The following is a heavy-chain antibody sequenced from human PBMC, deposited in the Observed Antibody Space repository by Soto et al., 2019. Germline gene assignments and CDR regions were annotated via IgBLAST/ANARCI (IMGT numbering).Heavy chain of an antibody. Sequence: EVQLVESGGGLVKPGGSLRLSCAASGFTFSSYNMNWVRQAPGKGLEWVSSLSSSSTYIYYADSVKGRFTISRDNAKKSLYLQMKRLGAEDTAGYFCAGGGINYGDYRSMDVWGKGTTVTVSS. V-gene: IGHV3-21*01. CDR1: GFTFSSYN. CDR3: AGGGINYGDYRSMDV. CDR2: LSSSSTYI. D-gene: IGHD4-17*01. J-gene: IGHJ6*03.